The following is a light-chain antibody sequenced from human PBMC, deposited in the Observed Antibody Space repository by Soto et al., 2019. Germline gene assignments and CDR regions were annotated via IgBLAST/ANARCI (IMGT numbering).Light chain of an antibody. J-gene: IGKJ1*01. CDR3: KQYSTWPGT. CDR1: QSVSSN. CDR2: GAG. V-gene: IGKV3-15*01. Sequence: EIVMTQTPATLSVSPGERVTLSCRASQSVSSNLAWYQRKPGQAPRPLIHGAGTRATGIPAGFSGSGSGTEFTLTISSLQSEKFAVDNCKQYSTWPGTVSQGTKV.